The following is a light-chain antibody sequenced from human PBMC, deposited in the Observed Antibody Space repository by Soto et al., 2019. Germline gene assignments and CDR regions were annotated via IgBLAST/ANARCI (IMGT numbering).Light chain of an antibody. Sequence: IQLTQSPSSLSASVGDRVTITCRASQSISSWLAWYQQKPGKAPKLLIFDASSLESGVPSRFSGSGSGTRFTLTISSLQPDDFATYYCQQYDSYSLTFGQGTKVDIK. CDR3: QQYDSYSLT. CDR1: QSISSW. CDR2: DAS. V-gene: IGKV1-5*01. J-gene: IGKJ1*01.